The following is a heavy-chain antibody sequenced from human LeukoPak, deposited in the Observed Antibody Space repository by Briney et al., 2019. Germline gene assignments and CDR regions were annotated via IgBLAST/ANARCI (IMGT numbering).Heavy chain of an antibody. CDR1: AVSFSSSSYY. D-gene: IGHD5/OR15-5a*01. CDR3: RRKLYDNDY. J-gene: IGHJ4*02. V-gene: IGHV4-39*01. Sequence: SETLSLTWTAAAVSFSSSSYYWGWIRQPPGKGLEWIGSIYYSGSTYYNPSLKSRVTISVDTSKNQFSLKLSSVTAADTAVYCARRKLYDNDYWGGGSLVTVSS. CDR2: IYYSGST.